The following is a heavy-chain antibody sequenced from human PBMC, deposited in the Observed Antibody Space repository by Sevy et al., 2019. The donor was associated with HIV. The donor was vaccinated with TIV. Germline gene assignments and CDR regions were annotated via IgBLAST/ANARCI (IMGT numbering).Heavy chain of an antibody. J-gene: IGHJ4*02. V-gene: IGHV3-53*01. Sequence: GGYLRLSCAASGFTVSSNYMSWVRQAPGKGLEWVSVIYSGGSTYYADSRKGRFTISRDNSKNTLYLQMNSPRAEDTAVYYCASGPDYYDSSGYYLAEFYFDYWGQGTLVTVSS. CDR1: GFTVSSNY. CDR3: ASGPDYYDSSGYYLAEFYFDY. CDR2: IYSGGST. D-gene: IGHD3-22*01.